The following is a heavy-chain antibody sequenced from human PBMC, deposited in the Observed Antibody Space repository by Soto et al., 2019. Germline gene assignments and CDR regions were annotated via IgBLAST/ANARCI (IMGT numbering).Heavy chain of an antibody. CDR1: GYTFTSYG. Sequence: ASVKVSCKASGYTFTSYGISWVRQAPGQGLEWMGWISAYNGNTNYAQKLQGRVTMTTDTSTSTAYMELRSLRSDDTAVYYCARGGWGITGTTPYYYYYMDVWGKGTTVTVSS. D-gene: IGHD1-7*01. CDR3: ARGGWGITGTTPYYYYYMDV. CDR2: ISAYNGNT. V-gene: IGHV1-18*01. J-gene: IGHJ6*03.